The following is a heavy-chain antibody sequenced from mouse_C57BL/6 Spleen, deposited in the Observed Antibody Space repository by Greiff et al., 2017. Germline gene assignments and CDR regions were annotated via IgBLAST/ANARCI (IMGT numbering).Heavy chain of an antibody. J-gene: IGHJ1*03. Sequence: QVQLQQPGAELVMPGASVKLSCKASGYTFTSYWMHWVKQRPRQGLEWIGEIDPSDSYTNYKQKLQGKSTLTVDKSSSTAYMQLSSLTSEDSAVYSCARREVTTGWDFEVWGTGTTVTVSS. D-gene: IGHD2-2*01. CDR2: IDPSDSYT. V-gene: IGHV1-69*01. CDR1: GYTFTSYW. CDR3: ARREVTTGWDFEV.